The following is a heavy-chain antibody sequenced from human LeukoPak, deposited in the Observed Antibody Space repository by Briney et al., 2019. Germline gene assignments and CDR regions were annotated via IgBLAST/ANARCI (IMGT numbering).Heavy chain of an antibody. J-gene: IGHJ4*02. CDR2: IKQDGSEK. Sequence: GGSLRLSCAASGFTFSWYWMSWVRQAPGKGLEWVANIKQDGSEKYYVDSVKGRFTISRDNAKNSLYLQMNSLRAEDTAVYYCAKVQEMDTILPPFHYWGQGTLVTVSS. V-gene: IGHV3-7*02. CDR3: AKVQEMDTILPPFHY. CDR1: GFTFSWYW. D-gene: IGHD5-24*01.